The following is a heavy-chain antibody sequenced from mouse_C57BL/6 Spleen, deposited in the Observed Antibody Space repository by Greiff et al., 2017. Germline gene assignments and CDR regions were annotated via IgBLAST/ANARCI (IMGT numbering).Heavy chain of an antibody. D-gene: IGHD1-1*01. CDR3: ARGGPLRSWYFDV. V-gene: IGHV1-26*01. CDR1: GYTFTDYY. Sequence: EVQLQQSGPELVKPGASVKISCKASGYTFTDYYMNWVKQSHGKSLEWIGDINPNNGGTSYNQKFKGKATLTVDKSSSTAYMELRSLTSEDSAVYYCARGGPLRSWYFDVWGTGTTVTVSS. CDR2: INPNNGGT. J-gene: IGHJ1*03.